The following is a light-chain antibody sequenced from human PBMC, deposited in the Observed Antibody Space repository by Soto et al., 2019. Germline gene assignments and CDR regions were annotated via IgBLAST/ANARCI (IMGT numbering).Light chain of an antibody. CDR2: SAS. CDR1: QSLRNNY. V-gene: IGKV3-20*01. J-gene: IGKJ4*01. Sequence: EIVLTQSPGTLSLSPGERATLSCRASQSLRNNYLAWYQQKPGQTPRLLIHSASSRPTGIPDRFSGSGSGTDFTLTISRLEPEDFAVYYCQQFNISPLTFGGGTKVEIK. CDR3: QQFNISPLT.